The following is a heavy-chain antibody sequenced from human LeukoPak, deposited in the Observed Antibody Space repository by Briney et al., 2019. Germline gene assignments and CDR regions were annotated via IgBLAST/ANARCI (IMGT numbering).Heavy chain of an antibody. CDR1: GGSISSYY. CDR2: IYYSGST. CDR3: ARDGNDSSGSYFDY. D-gene: IGHD3-22*01. Sequence: SETLSLTCTVSGGSISSYYWSWIRQPPGKGLEWIGSIYYSGSTTYNPSLKTRVTISVDRSKNQFSLKLSSVTAADTAVYYCARDGNDSSGSYFDYWGQGTLVTASS. J-gene: IGHJ4*02. V-gene: IGHV4-59*12.